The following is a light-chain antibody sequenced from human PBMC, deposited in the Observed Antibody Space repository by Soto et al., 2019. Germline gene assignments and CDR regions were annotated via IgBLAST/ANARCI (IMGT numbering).Light chain of an antibody. CDR2: GAS. V-gene: IGKV3-20*01. CDR3: QQYGSSPYT. J-gene: IGKJ2*01. Sequence: EIVLTQSPGTLSLSPGERATLSCRASQSVSSSYLAWYQQKPGQAPRLLIYGASSRASGIPDRFSGSGSGTDFTLTISRLEPADCAVYYCQQYGSSPYTFGQGTKLEIK. CDR1: QSVSSSY.